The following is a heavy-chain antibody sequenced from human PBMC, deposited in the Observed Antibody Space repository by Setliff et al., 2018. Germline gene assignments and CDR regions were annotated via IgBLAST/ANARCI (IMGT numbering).Heavy chain of an antibody. CDR3: ARGYCSGGSGGSCYRLGDMDV. Sequence: PGGSLRLSCAASGFTFSSYWMHWVRQAPGKGLEWVAVIWDDGGNKYHADSVKGRFTISRDSSKNMVYLQMNSLRAEDTAVYYCARGYCSGGSGGSCYRLGDMDVWGKGTTVTVSS. J-gene: IGHJ6*03. V-gene: IGHV3-33*08. D-gene: IGHD2-15*01. CDR1: GFTFSSYW. CDR2: IWDDGGNK.